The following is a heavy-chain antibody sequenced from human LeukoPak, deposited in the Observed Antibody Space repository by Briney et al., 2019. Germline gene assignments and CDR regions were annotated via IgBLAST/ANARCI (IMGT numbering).Heavy chain of an antibody. V-gene: IGHV1-69*04. J-gene: IGHJ4*02. Sequence: GASVKVSCKASGGTFSSYAISWVRQAPGQGLEWMGRIIPILGIANYAQKFQGRVTITADKSTSTAYMELSSLRSEDTAVYYCARGREDGSGAFYYCGQGTLVTVSS. CDR3: ARGREDGSGAFYY. D-gene: IGHD3-10*01. CDR2: IIPILGIA. CDR1: GGTFSSYA.